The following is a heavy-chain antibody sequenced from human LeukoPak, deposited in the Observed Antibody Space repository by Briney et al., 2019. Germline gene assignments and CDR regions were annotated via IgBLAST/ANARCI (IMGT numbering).Heavy chain of an antibody. CDR3: ARGRGYSYGFVFDY. V-gene: IGHV1-2*04. CDR2: INPNSGGT. D-gene: IGHD5-18*01. CDR1: GYTFTGYY. Sequence: ASVKVSCKASGYTFTGYYMHWVRQAPGQGLEWMGWINPNSGGTNYAQKFQGWVTMTRDTSISTAYMELSRLRSDDTAVYYCARGRGYSYGFVFDYWGRGTLVTVSS. J-gene: IGHJ4*02.